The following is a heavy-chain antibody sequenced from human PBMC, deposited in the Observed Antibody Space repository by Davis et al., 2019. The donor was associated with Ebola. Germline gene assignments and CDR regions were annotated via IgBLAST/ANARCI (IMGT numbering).Heavy chain of an antibody. Sequence: SETLSLTCTVSGGSIISSSSYWGWIRQPPRKGLEWIGSIYYSGITYYNPSLKSRVTISVDTSKNQFSLKLSSVTAADTAVYYCARDAYYYDSSGYSRGSFDYWGQGTLVTVSS. CDR2: IYYSGIT. V-gene: IGHV4-39*07. D-gene: IGHD3-22*01. CDR3: ARDAYYYDSSGYSRGSFDY. J-gene: IGHJ4*02. CDR1: GGSIISSSSY.